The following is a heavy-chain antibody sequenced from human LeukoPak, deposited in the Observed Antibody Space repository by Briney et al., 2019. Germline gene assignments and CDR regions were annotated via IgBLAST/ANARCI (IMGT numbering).Heavy chain of an antibody. CDR3: ARVAASGTALDAFDN. CDR2: IYQSGST. V-gene: IGHV4-38-2*01. D-gene: IGHD6-13*01. Sequence: PSETVSLTCAVSGYFISSGYYWGWIRQPPGKGLEWIGSIYQSGSTYFNPSLKSRVTISVDTSKNQFSLTLSSVTAADTAVYFCARVAASGTALDAFDNWGQGTMVTVSS. CDR1: GYFISSGYY. J-gene: IGHJ3*02.